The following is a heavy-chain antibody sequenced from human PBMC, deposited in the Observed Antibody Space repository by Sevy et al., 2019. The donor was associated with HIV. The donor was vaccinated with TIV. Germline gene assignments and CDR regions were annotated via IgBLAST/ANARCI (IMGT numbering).Heavy chain of an antibody. J-gene: IGHJ1*01. V-gene: IGHV3-7*01. CDR3: ARDRWGKEYFQH. D-gene: IGHD3-16*01. Sequence: GGSLRLSCAASGFTFSSYWVSWVRQAPGKGLEWVANIKQDGSEKYYVDSVKGRFTISRDNAKNSLYLQMNSLRAEDTAVYYCARDRWGKEYFQHWGQGTLVTVSS. CDR1: GFTFSSYW. CDR2: IKQDGSEK.